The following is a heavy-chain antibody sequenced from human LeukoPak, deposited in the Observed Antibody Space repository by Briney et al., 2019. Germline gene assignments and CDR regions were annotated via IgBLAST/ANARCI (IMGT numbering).Heavy chain of an antibody. Sequence: RGSLRLSCAASGFTFSNYAMSWVRQAPGKGLEWVSAISGSGISAYYADSVKGRFTISRDNSKNTLYLQMNSLRVEDTAVYYCAKVDYSSSSGGSFDFWGQGTLVTVSS. V-gene: IGHV3-23*01. CDR2: ISGSGISA. J-gene: IGHJ4*02. CDR1: GFTFSNYA. D-gene: IGHD6-6*01. CDR3: AKVDYSSSSGGSFDF.